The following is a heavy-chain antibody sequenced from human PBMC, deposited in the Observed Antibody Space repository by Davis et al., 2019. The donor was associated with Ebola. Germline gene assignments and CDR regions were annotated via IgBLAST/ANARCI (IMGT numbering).Heavy chain of an antibody. V-gene: IGHV1-69*13. CDR3: ASLYCSGGSCSRVGYYYYGMDV. CDR2: IIPIFGTA. CDR1: GGTFSSYA. D-gene: IGHD2-15*01. Sequence: SVKVSCKASGGTFSSYAISWVRQAPGQGLEWMGGIIPIFGTANYAQKFQGRVTITADESTSTAYMELSSLRSEDTAVYYCASLYCSGGSCSRVGYYYYGMDVWGQGTTVTVSS. J-gene: IGHJ6*02.